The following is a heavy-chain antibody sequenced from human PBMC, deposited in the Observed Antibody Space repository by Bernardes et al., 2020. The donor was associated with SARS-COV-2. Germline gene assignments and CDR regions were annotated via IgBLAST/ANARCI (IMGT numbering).Heavy chain of an antibody. Sequence: SVQVSCTASGYTFSDYYTHWLRHAPGQGLEWMGWISPKSGATNHAQKFQGRVTMTRDTSISTDYMELSRLRSDDTAVYYCARTFYYDRGGDSLFDYWGQGTPVTVSS. V-gene: IGHV1-2*02. CDR2: ISPKSGAT. CDR3: ARTFYYDRGGDSLFDY. J-gene: IGHJ4*02. D-gene: IGHD2-21*01. CDR1: GYTFSDYY.